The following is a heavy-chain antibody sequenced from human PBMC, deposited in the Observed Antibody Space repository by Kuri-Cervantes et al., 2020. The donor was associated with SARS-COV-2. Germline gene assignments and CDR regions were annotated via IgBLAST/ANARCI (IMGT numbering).Heavy chain of an antibody. CDR3: ARWQKYGSGSYSDAFDI. V-gene: IGHV4-39*07. CDR1: GGSISSSSYY. CDR2: IYYSGST. J-gene: IGHJ3*02. D-gene: IGHD3-10*01. Sequence: GSLRLSCTVSGGSISSSSYYWGWIRQPPGKGLEWIGSIYYSGSTYYNPSLKSRVTISVDTSKNQFSLKLSSVTAADTAVYYCARWQKYGSGSYSDAFDIWGQGTMVTVSS.